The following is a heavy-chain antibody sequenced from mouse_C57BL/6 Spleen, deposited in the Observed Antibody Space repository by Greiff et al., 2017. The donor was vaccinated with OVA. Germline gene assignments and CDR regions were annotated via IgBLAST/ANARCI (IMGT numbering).Heavy chain of an antibody. CDR3: ARAGAYGSSYVYWYVEV. J-gene: IGHJ1*03. CDR2: IYPGDGDT. CDR1: GYAFSSYW. Sequence: QVQLQQSGAELVKPGASVKISCKASGYAFSSYWMNWVKQRPGKGLEWIGQIYPGDGDTNYYGKFKGKATMTADKSASTAYMQLSSLTSEDSAVYFCARAGAYGSSYVYWYVEVWGTGTTVTVSS. D-gene: IGHD1-1*01. V-gene: IGHV1-80*01.